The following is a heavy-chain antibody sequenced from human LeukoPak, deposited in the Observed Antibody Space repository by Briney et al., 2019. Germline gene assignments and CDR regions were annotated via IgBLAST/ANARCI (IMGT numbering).Heavy chain of an antibody. V-gene: IGHV3-48*03. CDR2: ISSSGSTI. D-gene: IGHD2-15*01. CDR1: GFTLSSYE. J-gene: IGHJ4*02. Sequence: GGSLRLPCAASGFTLSSYEMNWVRQAPGKGLEWVSYISSSGSTIYYADSVKGRFTISRDNSKNTLYLQMNSLRAEDTAVYYCEKGTVALSATGRDNFDYGGQGTLVTVSS. CDR3: EKGTVALSATGRDNFDY.